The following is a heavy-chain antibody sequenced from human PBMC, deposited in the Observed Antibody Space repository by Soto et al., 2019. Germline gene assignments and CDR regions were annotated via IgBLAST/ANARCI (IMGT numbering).Heavy chain of an antibody. CDR3: ARSPPPYSSDWQNWFDP. CDR2: IYYSGNT. V-gene: IGHV4-61*05. CDR1: GGSISSSNYY. Sequence: SETLSLTCTVSGGSISSSNYYWGWIRQPPGKGLEWIGYIYYSGNTNYNPSLKSRVTISLDTSKNQFSLKLSSVTAADTAVYYCARSPPPYSSDWQNWFDPWGQGTLVTVSS. D-gene: IGHD6-19*01. J-gene: IGHJ5*02.